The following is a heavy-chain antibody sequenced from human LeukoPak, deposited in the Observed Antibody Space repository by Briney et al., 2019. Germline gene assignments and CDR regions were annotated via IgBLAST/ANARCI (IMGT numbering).Heavy chain of an antibody. CDR3: ARGRHSPLYYYYYYMDV. V-gene: IGHV4-39*01. CDR2: IKHSGST. J-gene: IGHJ6*03. D-gene: IGHD3-3*02. Sequence: PSETLSLTCTVSGVSISSSNSYWGWIRQPPGKGLEWIGEIKHSGSTIYNPSLKSRVTISVDMSKNQFSLNLTSVTAADTAVYYCARGRHSPLYYYYYYMDVWGKGTTVTVSS. CDR1: GVSISSSNSY.